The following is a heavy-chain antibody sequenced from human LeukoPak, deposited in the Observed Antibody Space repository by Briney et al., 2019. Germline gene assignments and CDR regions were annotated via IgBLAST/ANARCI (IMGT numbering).Heavy chain of an antibody. CDR3: AKASWVSSTDAVR. V-gene: IGHV3-23*01. CDR2: IRGNGEP. CDR1: GLIFSSFA. Sequence: GGSLRLSCAAAGLIFSSFAMSWVRQGPARGLEWVSSIRGNGEPFYADSVKGRFTLSSDSSRNTVYFQLNNLRVEDTAIYYCAKASWVSSTDAVRWGQGTLVTVSS. D-gene: IGHD3-16*01. J-gene: IGHJ4*02.